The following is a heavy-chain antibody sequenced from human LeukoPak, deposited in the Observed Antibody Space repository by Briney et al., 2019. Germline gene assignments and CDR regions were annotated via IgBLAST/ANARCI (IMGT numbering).Heavy chain of an antibody. D-gene: IGHD6-19*01. CDR2: INPSGGST. J-gene: IGHJ6*02. CDR3: ARALIAVARLYYGMDV. V-gene: IGHV1-46*01. CDR1: GYTFTSYY. Sequence: ASVKVSCKASGYTFTSYYMHWVRQAPGQGLEWMGIINPSGGSTSYAQKFQGRVTMTRDTSTSTVYMELSSLRSEDTAVYYCARALIAVARLYYGMDVWGQGTTVTVSS.